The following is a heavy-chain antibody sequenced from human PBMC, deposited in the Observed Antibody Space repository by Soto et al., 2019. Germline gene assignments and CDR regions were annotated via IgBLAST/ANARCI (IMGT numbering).Heavy chain of an antibody. CDR3: ARVQLGDIPLKAYDF. CDR2: IRNKANNYHT. V-gene: IGHV3-72*01. Sequence: EVQLVESGGGLVQPGGSLRLSCAASGFTFSDHYLDWVRQAAGKGLEWVGRIRNKANNYHTAYAAAVKARFTISRDDSRDLLYLQMNSLKIEDKAVYYCARVQLGDIPLKAYDFWGQGTMVTVSS. CDR1: GFTFSDHY. J-gene: IGHJ3*01. D-gene: IGHD3-16*01.